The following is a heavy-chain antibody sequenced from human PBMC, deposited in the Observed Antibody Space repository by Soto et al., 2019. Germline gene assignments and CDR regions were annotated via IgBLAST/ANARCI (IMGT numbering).Heavy chain of an antibody. Sequence: GGSLRLSCAASGFTFSSFGIHWVRQAPGKGLEWVAVISHDGRSKFYGDSVKGRFTVSRDNSKNILSLEMNSLRAEDTAVYYCAKDRGYCDSSSCYLGHAFDVWGQGTMVTVS. J-gene: IGHJ3*01. CDR2: ISHDGRSK. V-gene: IGHV3-30*18. CDR3: AKDRGYCDSSSCYLGHAFDV. D-gene: IGHD2-2*01. CDR1: GFTFSSFG.